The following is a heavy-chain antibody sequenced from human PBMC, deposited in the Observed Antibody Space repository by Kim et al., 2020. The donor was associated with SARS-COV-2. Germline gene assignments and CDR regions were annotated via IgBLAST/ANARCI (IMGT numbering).Heavy chain of an antibody. J-gene: IGHJ5*02. CDR3: ARPYSGSYYSWFDP. CDR1: GFTFSSYA. CDR2: ISYDGSNK. D-gene: IGHD1-26*01. Sequence: GGSLRLSCAASGFTFSSYAMHWVRQAPGKGLEWVAVISYDGSNKYYADSLKGRFAISRDNSKNTLYLQMNSLRAEDTAVYFCARPYSGSYYSWFDPWGQGTLVTVPS. V-gene: IGHV3-30*09.